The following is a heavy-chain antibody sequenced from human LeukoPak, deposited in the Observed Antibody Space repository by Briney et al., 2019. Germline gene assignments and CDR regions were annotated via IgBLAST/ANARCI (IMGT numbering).Heavy chain of an antibody. Sequence: SVKVSCKASGYTFISYYIHWVRQAPGQGLEWMGGIIPIFGTANYAQKFQGRVTITADESTSTAYMELSSLRSEDTAVYYCARYSRGSGSYYSPNAFDIWGQGTMVTVSS. V-gene: IGHV1-69*13. CDR3: ARYSRGSGSYYSPNAFDI. J-gene: IGHJ3*02. D-gene: IGHD3-10*01. CDR1: GYTFISYY. CDR2: IIPIFGTA.